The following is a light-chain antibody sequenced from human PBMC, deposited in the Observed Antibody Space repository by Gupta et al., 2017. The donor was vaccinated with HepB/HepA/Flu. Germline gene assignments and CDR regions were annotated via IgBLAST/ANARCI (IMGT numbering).Light chain of an antibody. CDR2: WAS. Sequence: DIVMTQSPDSLAVSLGERATINCKSSQSGLYSSKNKNYLTWYQQKPGQPPKLLIYWASTRESGVPDRFTGSGSGTDLTLTISSLQAEDVAVYYCQQEYNYPLTFGQGTPLEIK. CDR1: QSGLYSSKNKNY. CDR3: QQEYNYPLT. J-gene: IGKJ5*01. V-gene: IGKV4-1*01.